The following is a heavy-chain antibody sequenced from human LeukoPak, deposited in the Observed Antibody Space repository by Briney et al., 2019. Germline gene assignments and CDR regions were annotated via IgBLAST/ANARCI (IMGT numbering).Heavy chain of an antibody. CDR2: INWNGGST. D-gene: IGHD3-3*01. J-gene: IGHJ6*03. Sequence: GGSLRLXCAASGFTFDDYGMSWDRQAPGKGLEWVSGINWNGGSTGYADSVKGRFTISRDNAKNSLYLQMNSLRAEDTALYYSARVVLERYMDVWGKGTTVTVSS. V-gene: IGHV3-20*04. CDR1: GFTFDDYG. CDR3: ARVVLERYMDV.